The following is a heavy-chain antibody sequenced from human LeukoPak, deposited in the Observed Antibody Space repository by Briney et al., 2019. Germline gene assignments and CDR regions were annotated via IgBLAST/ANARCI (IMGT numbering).Heavy chain of an antibody. V-gene: IGHV3-72*01. J-gene: IGHJ3*02. D-gene: IGHD5-18*01. CDR2: TGNRADSYTT. CDR3: TRGYSSVSIYAFDI. Sequence: PGGSLRLSCAASGSTFSDHYMDWVRQAPGKGLEWVGRTGNRADSYTTEYAASVGGRLTISRDDSKNSLYLQMNSLKTEDTALYYCTRGYSSVSIYAFDIWGQGTMVTVSS. CDR1: GSTFSDHY.